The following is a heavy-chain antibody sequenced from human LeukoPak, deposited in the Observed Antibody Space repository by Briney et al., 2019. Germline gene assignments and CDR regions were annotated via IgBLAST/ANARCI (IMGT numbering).Heavy chain of an antibody. CDR2: ISRSSTYM. J-gene: IGHJ4*02. CDR3: AKDRDYSNFVRYFFDY. CDR1: GFTFSSYS. V-gene: IGHV3-21*01. Sequence: GGSLRLSCAASGFTFSSYSMNWVRQAPGKGLEWVSSISRSSTYMYHADSVKGRFTISRDNAKNSLYLQMNSLRAEDTAVYYCAKDRDYSNFVRYFFDYWGQGTLVTVSS. D-gene: IGHD4-11*01.